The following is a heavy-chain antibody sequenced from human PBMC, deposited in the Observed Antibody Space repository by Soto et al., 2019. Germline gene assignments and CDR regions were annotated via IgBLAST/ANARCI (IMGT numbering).Heavy chain of an antibody. D-gene: IGHD3-10*01. J-gene: IGHJ6*02. Sequence: SETLSLTCTVSGGSISSYYWSWIRQPPGKGLEWFGYIYYSGSTNYNPSLKSRVSISVDTSKNQFSLKLSSVTASDTAVYYCGRDSGRATLYYYYGMDVWGQGTTVTVSS. CDR2: IYYSGST. CDR1: GGSISSYY. V-gene: IGHV4-59*01. CDR3: GRDSGRATLYYYYGMDV.